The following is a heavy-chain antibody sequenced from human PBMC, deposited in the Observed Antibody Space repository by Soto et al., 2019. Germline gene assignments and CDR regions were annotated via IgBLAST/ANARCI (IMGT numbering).Heavy chain of an antibody. CDR2: IYYGGST. CDR1: GGSISSSNYR. V-gene: IGHV4-39*01. D-gene: IGHD2-15*01. CDR3: ARRIGGSSNFDN. Sequence: PSETLSLTCAVSGGSISSSNYRWVWIRQPPGKGLEWIGNIYYGGSTYYTPSLKSRVTIAVDTSKNQFSLKLSSVTAADTAVYYCARRIGGSSNFDNWGQGTLVTVSS. J-gene: IGHJ4*02.